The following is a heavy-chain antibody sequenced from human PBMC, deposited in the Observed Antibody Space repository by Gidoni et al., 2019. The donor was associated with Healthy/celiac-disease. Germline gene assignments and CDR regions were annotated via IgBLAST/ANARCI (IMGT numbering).Heavy chain of an antibody. J-gene: IGHJ4*02. V-gene: IGHV3-23*01. CDR2: ISGSGGST. CDR3: AKVSCQRMGSTSCYTLAFDY. D-gene: IGHD2-2*02. Sequence: GGSLRLSCAASGFTFSSYAMSWVRQAPGKGLEWVSAISGSGGSTYYADSVKGRFTISRDNSKNTLYLQMNSLRAEDTAVYYCAKVSCQRMGSTSCYTLAFDYWGQGTLVTVSS. CDR1: GFTFSSYA.